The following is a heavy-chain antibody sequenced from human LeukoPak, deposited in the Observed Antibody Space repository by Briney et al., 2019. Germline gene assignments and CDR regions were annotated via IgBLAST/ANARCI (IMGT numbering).Heavy chain of an antibody. CDR3: AKDTKDIVVVPAASRPGALDY. D-gene: IGHD2-2*01. V-gene: IGHV3-30*02. CDR1: GFTFSSYG. J-gene: IGHJ4*02. Sequence: PGGSLRLSCAASGFTFSSYGMHWVRQAPGKGLEWVAFTRYDGSNKYYADSVKGRFTISRDNSKNTLYLQMNSLRAEDTAVYYCAKDTKDIVVVPAASRPGALDYWGQGTLVTVSS. CDR2: TRYDGSNK.